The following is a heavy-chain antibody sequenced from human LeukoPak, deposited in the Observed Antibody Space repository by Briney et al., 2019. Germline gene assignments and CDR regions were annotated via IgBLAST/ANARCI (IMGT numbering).Heavy chain of an antibody. D-gene: IGHD3-10*01. J-gene: IGHJ6*02. Sequence: PGGSLRLSCAVSVFTFSDYYMDWVRQAPGKGLEWVGRSRNKANDYTTAYAASVQGRFTISRDDSKNSLYLQMDSLRTEDTAVYYCARDGSSFYYGMDVWGQGTTVTVSS. V-gene: IGHV3-72*01. CDR2: SRNKANDYTT. CDR3: ARDGSSFYYGMDV. CDR1: VFTFSDYY.